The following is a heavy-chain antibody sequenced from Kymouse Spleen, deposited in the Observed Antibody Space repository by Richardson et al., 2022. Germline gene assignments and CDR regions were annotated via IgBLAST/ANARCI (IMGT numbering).Heavy chain of an antibody. CDR1: GGSFSGYY. Sequence: QVQLQQWGAGLLKPSETLSLTCAVYGGSFSGYYWSWIRQPPGKGLEWIGEINHSGSTNYNPSLKSRVTISVDTSKNQFSLKLSSVTAADTAVYYCARGPYYDFWSGYYPWYFDYWGQGTLVTVSS. V-gene: IGHV4-34*01. CDR2: INHSGST. J-gene: IGHJ4*02. CDR3: ARGPYYDFWSGYYPWYFDY. D-gene: IGHD3-3*01.